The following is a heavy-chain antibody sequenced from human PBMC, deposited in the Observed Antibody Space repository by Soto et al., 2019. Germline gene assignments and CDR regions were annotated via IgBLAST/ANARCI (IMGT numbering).Heavy chain of an antibody. D-gene: IGHD5-12*01. CDR1: GYTFTSYG. V-gene: IGHV1-18*01. Sequence: ASVKVSCKASGYTFTSYGISWVRQAPGQGLEWMGWISAYNGNTNYAQKLQGRVTMTTDTSTSTAYMELRSLRSDDTAVYYCARDFHSGYDPFNPIFFDYWGQGTLVTVSS. J-gene: IGHJ4*02. CDR2: ISAYNGNT. CDR3: ARDFHSGYDPFNPIFFDY.